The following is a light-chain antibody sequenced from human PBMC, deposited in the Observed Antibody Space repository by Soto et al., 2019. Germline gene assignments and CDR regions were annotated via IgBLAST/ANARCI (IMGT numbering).Light chain of an antibody. CDR2: EVT. J-gene: IGLJ2*01. CDR3: SSYTSSSTLVV. Sequence: QSALTQPASVSGSPGQSIPISCTGTRSDVGGYHYVSWYQHHPGKAPKLMIYEVTNRPSGVSKRFSGSKSGNTASLTISGRQAEDESDYYCSSYTSSSTLVVFGGGTKLTVL. V-gene: IGLV2-14*01. CDR1: RSDVGGYHY.